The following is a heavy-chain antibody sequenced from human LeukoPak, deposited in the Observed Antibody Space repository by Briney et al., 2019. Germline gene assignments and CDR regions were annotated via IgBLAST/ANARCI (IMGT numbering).Heavy chain of an antibody. J-gene: IGHJ4*02. Sequence: PGGSLRLSCAASGFTFSSYAMHWVRQAPGKGLEWVAVISYDGSNKYYADSVKGRFTISRDNSKNTLYLQMNSLRAEDTAVYYCARVFGQLWSSLDYWGQGTLVTVSS. D-gene: IGHD5-18*01. V-gene: IGHV3-30-3*01. CDR3: ARVFGQLWSSLDY. CDR1: GFTFSSYA. CDR2: ISYDGSNK.